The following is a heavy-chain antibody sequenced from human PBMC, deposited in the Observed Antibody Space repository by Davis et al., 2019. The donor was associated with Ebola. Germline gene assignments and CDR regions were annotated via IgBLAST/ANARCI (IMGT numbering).Heavy chain of an antibody. CDR1: GFTFSSYA. CDR3: ARDLVAAAVILWGHWFDP. CDR2: ISYDGSNK. V-gene: IGHV3-30*04. Sequence: GESLKISCAASGFTFSSYAMHWVRQAPGKGLEWVAVISYDGSNKYYADSVKGRFTISRDNSKNTLYLQMNSLRAEDTAVYYCARDLVAAAVILWGHWFDPWGQGTLVTVSS. D-gene: IGHD6-13*01. J-gene: IGHJ5*02.